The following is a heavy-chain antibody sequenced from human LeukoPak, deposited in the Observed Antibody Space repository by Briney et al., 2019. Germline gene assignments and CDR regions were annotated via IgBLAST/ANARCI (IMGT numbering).Heavy chain of an antibody. Sequence: GGSLRLSCAASGFTFSTYGMSWVRQAPGKGLEWVSYISDIGTTTHYADSVKGRFTISRDNAKNSMYLQMDSLMAEDTAIYYCARDRSKVTAYDDALDIWGQGTMVTVSS. CDR2: ISDIGTTT. CDR3: ARDRSKVTAYDDALDI. CDR1: GFTFSTYG. J-gene: IGHJ3*02. V-gene: IGHV3-48*04. D-gene: IGHD2-21*02.